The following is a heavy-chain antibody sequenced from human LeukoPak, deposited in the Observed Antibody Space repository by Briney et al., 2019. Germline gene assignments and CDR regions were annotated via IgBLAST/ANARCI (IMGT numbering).Heavy chain of an antibody. J-gene: IGHJ3*02. Sequence: ASVKVSCKASGYTFTGYYMHWVRQAPGQGLEWMGWINPNSGGTNYAQKFQGRVTMTRDTSISTAYMELSRLRSDDTAVYYCARDRRSLSRISRAFDIWGQGTMVTVSP. CDR1: GYTFTGYY. V-gene: IGHV1-2*02. CDR3: ARDRRSLSRISRAFDI. D-gene: IGHD2-15*01. CDR2: INPNSGGT.